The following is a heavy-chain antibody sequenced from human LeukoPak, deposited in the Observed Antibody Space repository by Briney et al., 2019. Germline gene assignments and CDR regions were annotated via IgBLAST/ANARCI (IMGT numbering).Heavy chain of an antibody. CDR3: ASHVYYDILTGYSHDAFDI. D-gene: IGHD3-9*01. CDR2: LFSSGTT. J-gene: IGHJ3*02. CDR1: GGSFSSGDYS. Sequence: PSETLSLTCTVSGGSFSSGDYSWNWIRQPAGQGLEWIGRLFSSGTTNYNPSLKSRVTISGDTSNNQFSLKLTSVTAVDTAVYYCASHVYYDILTGYSHDAFDIWGQGTMVTVSS. V-gene: IGHV4-61*02.